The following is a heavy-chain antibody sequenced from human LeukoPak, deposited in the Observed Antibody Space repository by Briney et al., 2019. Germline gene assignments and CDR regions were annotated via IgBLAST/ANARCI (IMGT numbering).Heavy chain of an antibody. CDR3: ARDSVSTTRAYYDSSGFDY. Sequence: GGSLRLSCAASGFTFSSYWMSWVRQAPGKGLEWVANIKQDGSEKYYVDSVQGRFTISRDNAKNSLYLQMNSLRAEDTAVYYCARDSVSTTRAYYDSSGFDYWGQGTLVTVSS. D-gene: IGHD3-22*01. V-gene: IGHV3-7*03. CDR2: IKQDGSEK. CDR1: GFTFSSYW. J-gene: IGHJ4*02.